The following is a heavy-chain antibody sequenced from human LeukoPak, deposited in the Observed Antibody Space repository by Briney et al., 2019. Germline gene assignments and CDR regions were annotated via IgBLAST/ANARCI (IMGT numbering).Heavy chain of an antibody. V-gene: IGHV3-53*01. CDR3: ARDYYDILTGNYPFDY. Sequence: GGSLRLSCAASGFTVSSNYMSWVRQAPGKGLEWVSVIYSGGSTYYADSVKGRFTISRDNAKNSLYLQMNSLRAEDTAVYYCARDYYDILTGNYPFDYWGQGTLVTVSS. J-gene: IGHJ4*02. CDR1: GFTVSSNY. D-gene: IGHD3-9*01. CDR2: IYSGGST.